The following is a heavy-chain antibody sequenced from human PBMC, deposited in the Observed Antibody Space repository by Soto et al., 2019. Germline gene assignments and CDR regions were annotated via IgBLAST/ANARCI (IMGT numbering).Heavy chain of an antibody. Sequence: QVQLVQSGAEVKKPGASVNVSCKASGYTFTSYAMHWVSQAPGQRLEWMGWINAGNGNTKYSQKFQGRVTITRDTSASTAYMELSSLRSEDTAVYYCASLRHRPSYYYYYGMDVWGQGTTVTVSS. J-gene: IGHJ6*02. V-gene: IGHV1-3*01. CDR2: INAGNGNT. CDR3: ASLRHRPSYYYYYGMDV. CDR1: GYTFTSYA.